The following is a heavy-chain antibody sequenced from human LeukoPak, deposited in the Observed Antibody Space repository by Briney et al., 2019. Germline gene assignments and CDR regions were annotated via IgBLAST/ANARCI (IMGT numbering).Heavy chain of an antibody. V-gene: IGHV1-3*01. Sequence: ASVKVSCKASGYTFTSYAMHWVRQAPGQRLEWMGWINAGNGNTKYSQKFQGRVTITRDTSASTAYMELSSLRSEDTAVYYCARAEVQPNLYNWFDPWGQGTLVTVSS. D-gene: IGHD1-1*01. CDR1: GYTFTSYA. CDR3: ARAEVQPNLYNWFDP. CDR2: INAGNGNT. J-gene: IGHJ5*02.